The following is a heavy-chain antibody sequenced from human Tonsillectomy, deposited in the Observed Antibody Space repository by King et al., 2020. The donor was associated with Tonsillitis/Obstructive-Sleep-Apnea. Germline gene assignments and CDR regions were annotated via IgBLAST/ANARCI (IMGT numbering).Heavy chain of an antibody. D-gene: IGHD2-2*01. V-gene: IGHV3-30*04. J-gene: IGHJ4*02. CDR3: ASYRWDIVVVPAAPFDY. CDR1: GFTFSSYS. Sequence: VQLVESGGGVVLPGRSLRLSCAASGFTFSSYSMHWVRQAPGKGLEWVAVISYDGGNKYYADSVKGRFTISRDNSKDTLYLQMNNLRAEDTAVYYCASYRWDIVVVPAAPFDYWGQGTLVTVSS. CDR2: ISYDGGNK.